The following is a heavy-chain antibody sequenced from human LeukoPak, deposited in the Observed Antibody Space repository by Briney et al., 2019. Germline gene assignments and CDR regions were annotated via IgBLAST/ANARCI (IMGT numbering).Heavy chain of an antibody. Sequence: GGSLRLSCTASGFTFSSYWMHWVRQAPGKGLVWVSRINTDGRSTNYVDSVKGRFTISRDNAKNTLYLQMNSLRAEDTAVYYCASDGSYYDGSYGYYPDYWGQGTLVTVSS. D-gene: IGHD3-22*01. CDR1: GFTFSSYW. V-gene: IGHV3-74*01. CDR3: ASDGSYYDGSYGYYPDY. J-gene: IGHJ4*02. CDR2: INTDGRST.